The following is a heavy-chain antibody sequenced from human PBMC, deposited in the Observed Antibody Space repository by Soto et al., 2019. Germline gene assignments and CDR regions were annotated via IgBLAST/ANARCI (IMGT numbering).Heavy chain of an antibody. V-gene: IGHV3-72*01. D-gene: IGHD1-26*01. J-gene: IGHJ4*02. Sequence: GGSLRLSCAASGFTFSSYAMSWVRQAPGKGLEWVGRIRNKANSYHTEYAASVKGRFIISRDDSRNSLYLQMNSLKTEDTAVFYCARYSGSYTRGLDYWGQGTPVTVSS. CDR2: IRNKANSYHT. CDR3: ARYSGSYTRGLDY. CDR1: GFTFSSYA.